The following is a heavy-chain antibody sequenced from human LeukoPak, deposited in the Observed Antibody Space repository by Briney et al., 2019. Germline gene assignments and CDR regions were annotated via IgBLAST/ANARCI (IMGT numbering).Heavy chain of an antibody. CDR1: GGSISSSSYY. D-gene: IGHD6-13*01. V-gene: IGHV4-39*07. CDR2: IYYSGST. Sequence: SETLSLTCTVSGGSISSSSYYWGWIRQPPGKGLEWIGSIYYSGSTYYNPSLKSRVTISVDTSKNQFSLKLSSVTAADTAVYYCAREVNQQLVPSYNWFDPWGQGTLVTVSS. CDR3: AREVNQQLVPSYNWFDP. J-gene: IGHJ5*02.